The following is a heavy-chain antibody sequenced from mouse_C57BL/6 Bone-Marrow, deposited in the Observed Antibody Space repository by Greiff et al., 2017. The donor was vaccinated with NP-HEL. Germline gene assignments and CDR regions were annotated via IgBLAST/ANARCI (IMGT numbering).Heavy chain of an antibody. CDR1: GYTFTDYY. V-gene: IGHV1-75*01. J-gene: IGHJ4*01. D-gene: IGHD2-3*01. Sequence: QVQLQQSGPELVKPGASVKISCKASGYTFTDYYINWVKQRPAQGLEWIGWIFPGSGSTYYNEKFKGKATLTVDKSSSTAYMLLSSLTSEDSAVYFCARSFHLYDGYFPYAMDYWGQGTSVTVSS. CDR2: IFPGSGST. CDR3: ARSFHLYDGYFPYAMDY.